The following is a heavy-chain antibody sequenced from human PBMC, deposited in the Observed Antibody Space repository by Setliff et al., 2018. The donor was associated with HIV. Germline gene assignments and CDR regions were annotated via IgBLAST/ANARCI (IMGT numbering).Heavy chain of an antibody. CDR2: INPNTGGT. CDR1: GYSFTGYY. D-gene: IGHD1-26*01. J-gene: IGHJ4*02. Sequence: ASVKVSCKASGYSFTGYYMHWVRQTPGQGLEWVGWINPNTGGTQYAQRFQGRVTVTRDTPYTTVYMEMKSLRSDDTAIYYCALASIVSTARWNHWGRGTTVTVSS. CDR3: ALASIVSTARWNH. V-gene: IGHV1-2*02.